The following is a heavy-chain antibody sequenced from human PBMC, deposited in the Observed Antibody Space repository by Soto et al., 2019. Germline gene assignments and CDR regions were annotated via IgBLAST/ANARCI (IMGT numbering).Heavy chain of an antibody. D-gene: IGHD2-2*01. V-gene: IGHV4-34*01. CDR1: GGSFSGYY. CDR3: ARRGLRRPPADSPRYYYYGIDV. CDR2: INHSGST. J-gene: IGHJ6*02. Sequence: PSETLSLTCAVYGGSFSGYYWSWIRQPPGKGLEWIGEINHSGSTNYNPSLKSRVTISVGTSKNQVALKLSSVTAADTPVYDCARRGLRRPPADSPRYYYYGIDVSAQGTKVT.